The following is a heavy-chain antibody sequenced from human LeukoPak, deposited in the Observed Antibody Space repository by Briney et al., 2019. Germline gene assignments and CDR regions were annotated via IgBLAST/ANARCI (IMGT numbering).Heavy chain of an antibody. V-gene: IGHV3-33*01. D-gene: IGHD3-10*01. J-gene: IGHJ4*02. CDR3: RGAYYYGSGIDGDYFDY. CDR2: IWYDGSNK. Sequence: GGSLRLSCEASGFNFGTFAMHWVRQAPGEGLEWLAIIWYDGSNKHYSDSVKGRFTISRDNSKSSLYLQMNSLRAEDTAVYYCRGAYYYGSGIDGDYFDYWGQGTLVTVSS. CDR1: GFNFGTFA.